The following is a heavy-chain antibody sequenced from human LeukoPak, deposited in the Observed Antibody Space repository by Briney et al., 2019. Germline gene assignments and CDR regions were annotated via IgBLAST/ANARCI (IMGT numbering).Heavy chain of an antibody. CDR2: IYPGDSDT. CDR3: ARLSGSYLTKEHFQH. Sequence: KPGESLKISCKGSGYSFTTYWIGWVRQMPGKGLEWMGIIYPGDSDTRYSPSFQGQVTISADKSISTAYLEWRSLKASDTAIYYCARLSGSYLTKEHFQHWGQGTLVTVSS. D-gene: IGHD1-26*01. J-gene: IGHJ1*01. CDR1: GYSFTTYW. V-gene: IGHV5-51*01.